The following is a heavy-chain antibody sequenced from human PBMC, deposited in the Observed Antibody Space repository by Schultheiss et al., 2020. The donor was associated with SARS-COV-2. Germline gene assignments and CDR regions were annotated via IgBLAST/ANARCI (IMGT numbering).Heavy chain of an antibody. CDR3: ARVNEDYRTDWFDP. Sequence: SVKVSCKASGGTFSSYAISWVRQAPGQGLEWMGGIIPIFGTANYAQKFQGRVTITADESTSTAYMELSSLRSEDTAVYYCARVNEDYRTDWFDPWGQGTQVTVSS. D-gene: IGHD1-14*01. V-gene: IGHV1-69*13. CDR1: GGTFSSYA. CDR2: IIPIFGTA. J-gene: IGHJ5*02.